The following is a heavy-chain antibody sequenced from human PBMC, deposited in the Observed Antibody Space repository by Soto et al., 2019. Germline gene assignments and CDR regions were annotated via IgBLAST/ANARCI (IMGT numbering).Heavy chain of an antibody. CDR1: GGSITSSSYY. Sequence: PSETLSLTCTVSGGSITSSSYYWGWIRQPPGKGLEWIGSIYYSGSTYSNPSLKSRVTISVDTSKNQFSLKLSSVTAADTAVYYCARSMTTVVTLDYWGQGTLVTVSS. V-gene: IGHV4-39*01. D-gene: IGHD4-17*01. CDR2: IYYSGST. J-gene: IGHJ4*02. CDR3: ARSMTTVVTLDY.